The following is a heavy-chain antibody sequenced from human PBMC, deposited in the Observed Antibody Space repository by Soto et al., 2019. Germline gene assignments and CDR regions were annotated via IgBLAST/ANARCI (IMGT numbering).Heavy chain of an antibody. D-gene: IGHD3-22*01. CDR1: GFTFSSYA. J-gene: IGHJ6*02. CDR2: ISYDGSNK. Sequence: GGSLRLSCAASGFTFSSYAMHWVRQAPGKGLEWVAVISYDGSNKYYADSVKGRFTISRDNSKNTLYLQMNSLRAEDTAVYYCARDEGVVMTTHYYGMDVWGQGTTVTVSS. CDR3: ARDEGVVMTTHYYGMDV. V-gene: IGHV3-30-3*01.